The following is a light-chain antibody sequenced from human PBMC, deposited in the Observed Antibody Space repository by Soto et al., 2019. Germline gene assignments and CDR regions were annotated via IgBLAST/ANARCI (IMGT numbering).Light chain of an antibody. J-gene: IGLJ2*01. Sequence: QSVLTQPASVSGSPGQSITISCTGTSSDVGSYNLVSWYQQHPGKAPKLMIYEGSKRPSGVSNRFSGSKTGNTASVTISGRQAEDEADYYCCSYAGSSTDVVFGGGTKLTVL. CDR1: SSDVGSYNL. CDR3: CSYAGSSTDVV. CDR2: EGS. V-gene: IGLV2-23*01.